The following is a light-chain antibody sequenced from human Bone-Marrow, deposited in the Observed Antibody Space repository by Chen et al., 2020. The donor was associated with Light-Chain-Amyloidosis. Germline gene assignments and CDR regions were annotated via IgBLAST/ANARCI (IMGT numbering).Light chain of an antibody. V-gene: IGLV3-21*02. J-gene: IGLJ3*02. CDR3: QVWDRSSDRPV. CDR1: NFGSPS. Sequence: SYVLTQPSSVSVAPGQTATIACGGNNFGSPSAHWYQQTPGQAPLLVVYDDSDRPSGIPARLSGSNSGNTATLTISRVEAGDEADYYCQVWDRSSDRPVFGGGTKLTVL. CDR2: DDS.